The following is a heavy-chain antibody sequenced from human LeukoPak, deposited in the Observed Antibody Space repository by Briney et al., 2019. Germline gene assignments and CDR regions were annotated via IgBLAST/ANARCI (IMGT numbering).Heavy chain of an antibody. CDR1: GYTFTSYG. Sequence: ASVKVSCKASGYTFTSYGISWARQAPGQGLEWMGWISAYNGNTNYAQKLQGRVTMTTDTSTSTAYMELRSLRSDDTAVYYCARGYDILTGYYKGQGQYYFDYWGQGTLVTVSS. CDR3: ARGYDILTGYYKGQGQYYFDY. J-gene: IGHJ4*02. CDR2: ISAYNGNT. V-gene: IGHV1-18*04. D-gene: IGHD3-9*01.